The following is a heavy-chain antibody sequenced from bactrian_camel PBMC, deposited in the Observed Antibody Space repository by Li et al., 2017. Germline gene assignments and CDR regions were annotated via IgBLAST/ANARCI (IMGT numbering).Heavy chain of an antibody. D-gene: IGHD4*01. CDR1: GFTFSSYD. V-gene: IGHV3S40*01. J-gene: IGHJ4*01. CDR2: RNIRGGRS. CDR3: ARTTEYSDYIAAGPNY. Sequence: VQLVESGGGLVQPGGSLRLSCAATGFTFSSYDMSWVRQAPGKGLEWVSGRNIRGGRSYYSDSVKGRFTISRDNAENTVYLQMNSLKAEDTALYYCARTTEYSDYIAAGPNYWGQGTQVTVS.